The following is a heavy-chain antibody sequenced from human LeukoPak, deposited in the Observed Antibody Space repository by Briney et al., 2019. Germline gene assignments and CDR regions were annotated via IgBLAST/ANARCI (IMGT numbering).Heavy chain of an antibody. CDR2: ISAYNGNT. CDR3: ARVGNSYGDY. CDR1: GYSFTTYG. V-gene: IGHV1-18*01. Sequence: ASVKVSCKASGYSFTTYGISWVRQAPGQGLEWMGWISAYNGNTNYAQKLQGRVTMTRDTSTSTVYMELSSLRSEDTAVYYCARVGNSYGDYWGQGTLVTVSS. D-gene: IGHD5-18*01. J-gene: IGHJ4*02.